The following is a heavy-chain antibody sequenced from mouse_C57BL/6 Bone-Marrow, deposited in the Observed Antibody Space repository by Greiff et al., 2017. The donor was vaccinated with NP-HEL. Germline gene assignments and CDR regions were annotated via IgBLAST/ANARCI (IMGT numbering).Heavy chain of an antibody. D-gene: IGHD1-1*01. Sequence: QVQLQQPGAELVKPGASVKLSCKASGYTFTSYWMHWVKQRPGQGLEWIGMIHPNSGSTNYNEKFKSKATLTVDKSSSTAYMQLSSLTSEDSAVXYCAPWYYGSSHWYFDVWGKGTTVTVSS. CDR2: IHPNSGST. CDR1: GYTFTSYW. CDR3: APWYYGSSHWYFDV. V-gene: IGHV1-64*01. J-gene: IGHJ1*03.